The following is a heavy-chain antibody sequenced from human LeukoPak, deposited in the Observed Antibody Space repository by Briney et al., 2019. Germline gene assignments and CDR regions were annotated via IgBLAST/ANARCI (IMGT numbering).Heavy chain of an antibody. CDR2: ISSNGGST. CDR1: GFTFSSYA. J-gene: IGHJ5*02. V-gene: IGHV3-64*01. D-gene: IGHD3-3*01. Sequence: GGSLRLSCAASGFTFSSYAMHWVRQAPGKGLEYVSAISSNGGSTYYANSVKGRFTISRDNSKNTLYLQMGSLRAEDMAVYYCARGLPYYDFWSGQSPFDPWGQGTLVTVSS. CDR3: ARGLPYYDFWSGQSPFDP.